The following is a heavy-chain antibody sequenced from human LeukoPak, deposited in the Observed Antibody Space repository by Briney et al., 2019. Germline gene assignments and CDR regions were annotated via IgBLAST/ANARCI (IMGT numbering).Heavy chain of an antibody. CDR2: IKQDGSEK. CDR1: GFTFSSYW. Sequence: GGSLRLSCAASGFTFSSYWMSWVRQAPGKGLEWVANIKQDGSEKYYVDSVKGRFTISRDNAKNSLYLQMYSLRAEDTAVYYCARGVKVVPAATEFDYWGQGTLVTVSS. V-gene: IGHV3-7*04. CDR3: ARGVKVVPAATEFDY. J-gene: IGHJ4*02. D-gene: IGHD2-2*01.